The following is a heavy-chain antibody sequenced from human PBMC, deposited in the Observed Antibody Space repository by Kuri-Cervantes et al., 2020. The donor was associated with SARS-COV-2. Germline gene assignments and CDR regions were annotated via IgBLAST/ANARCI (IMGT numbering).Heavy chain of an antibody. V-gene: IGHV3-30*19. CDR2: ISYDGSNK. CDR3: ASVGGLGVIAEYFQH. D-gene: IGHD1-26*01. J-gene: IGHJ1*01. Sequence: GESLKISCAASGFTFSSYGMHWVRQAPGKGLEWVAVISYDGSNKYYADSVKGRFTISRDNSKNTLYLQMNSLRAEDTAVYYCASVGGLGVIAEYFQHWGQGTLVTVSS. CDR1: GFTFSSYG.